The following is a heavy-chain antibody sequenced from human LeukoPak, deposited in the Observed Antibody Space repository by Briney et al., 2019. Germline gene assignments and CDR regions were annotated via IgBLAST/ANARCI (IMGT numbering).Heavy chain of an antibody. CDR2: IYYSGST. D-gene: IGHD2-8*02. J-gene: IGHJ4*02. Sequence: SETLSLTCTASGGSINDYYWSWIRQPPGKGLEWIGYIYYSGSTNYNPSLKSRVTISINTSKNQFSLKLSSVTAADTAVYYCASVVYNRGLTKFGYWDQGTLVTVSS. V-gene: IGHV4-59*01. CDR1: GGSINDYY. CDR3: ASVVYNRGLTKFGY.